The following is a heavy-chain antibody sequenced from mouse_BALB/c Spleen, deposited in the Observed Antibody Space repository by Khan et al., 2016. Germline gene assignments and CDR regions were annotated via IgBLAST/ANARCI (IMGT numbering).Heavy chain of an antibody. CDR2: INPSTGYT. Sequence: QVQLQQSGAELAKPGASVKMSCKASGYTFTSYWMHWVKQRPGQGLEWIGYINPSTGYTEYNQKFKDKATLTADKSSSTAYMQLSSLTSEDSAVYYCARSGGNYPYYFDYWGQGTTRTVSS. V-gene: IGHV1-7*01. D-gene: IGHD2-1*01. CDR1: GYTFTSYW. J-gene: IGHJ2*01. CDR3: ARSGGNYPYYFDY.